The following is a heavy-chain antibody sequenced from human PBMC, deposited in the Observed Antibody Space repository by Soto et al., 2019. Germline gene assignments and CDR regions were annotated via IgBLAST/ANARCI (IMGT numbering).Heavy chain of an antibody. J-gene: IGHJ4*02. CDR3: ARRYGTTFDY. CDR2: IYYSGST. CDR1: GGSISSYY. Sequence: PSDTLSLTCTLSGGSISSYYWSWIRQPPGKELEWIGYIYYSGSTNYNPSLKSRVTISVDTSKNQFSLKLSSVTAADTAVYYCARRYGTTFDYWGQETLSTVSS. V-gene: IGHV4-59*07. D-gene: IGHD1-7*01.